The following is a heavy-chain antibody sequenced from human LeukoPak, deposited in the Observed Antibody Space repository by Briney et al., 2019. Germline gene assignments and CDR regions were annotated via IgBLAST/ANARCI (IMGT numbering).Heavy chain of an antibody. J-gene: IGHJ4*02. CDR3: AREHRGAGATVDY. V-gene: IGHV3-74*01. Sequence: GGSLRLSCAASGFTFSSHWMHWVRQAPGKGLVWVSRIESDGSSTTYADSVRGRFTISSDNAKNTLYLQMNSLRGEGTAVYYCAREHRGAGATVDYWGQGTLVTVSS. D-gene: IGHD1-26*01. CDR2: IESDGSST. CDR1: GFTFSSHW.